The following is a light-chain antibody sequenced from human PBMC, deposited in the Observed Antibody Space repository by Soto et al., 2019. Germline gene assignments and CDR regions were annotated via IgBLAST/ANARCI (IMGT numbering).Light chain of an antibody. CDR3: QQRSNWPPFS. CDR1: QSVLYSSKNKNN. V-gene: IGKV4-1*01. Sequence: DIVMTQSPDSLAVSLGERATINCKSSQSVLYSSKNKNNLAWYQQKPGQPPKLLIYWASARESGVPDRFSGSGSGTDFTLTISSLQAEDVAVYYCQQRSNWPPFSFGGGTKVEIK. J-gene: IGKJ4*01. CDR2: WAS.